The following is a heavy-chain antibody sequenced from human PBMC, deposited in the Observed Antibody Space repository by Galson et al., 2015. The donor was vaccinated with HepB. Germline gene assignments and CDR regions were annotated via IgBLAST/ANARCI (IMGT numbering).Heavy chain of an antibody. J-gene: IGHJ4*02. CDR1: GFTFSSFA. CDR2: ISYDGNHI. V-gene: IGHV3-30-3*01. CDR3: VRALSYTSSSVLES. Sequence: SLRLSCAASGFTFSSFALHWVRQTPGTGLEWVAVISYDGNHIYYADSVKGRFTISRDNSKNTLFLQMNSLRAEDTAVYYCVRALSYTSSSVLESWGQGTLVTVSS. D-gene: IGHD6-6*01.